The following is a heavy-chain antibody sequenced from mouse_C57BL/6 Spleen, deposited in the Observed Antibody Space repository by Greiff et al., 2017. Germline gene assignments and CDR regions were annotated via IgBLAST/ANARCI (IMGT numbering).Heavy chain of an antibody. CDR1: GYTFTSYW. J-gene: IGHJ3*01. V-gene: IGHV1-50*01. CDR2: IDPSDSYT. Sequence: QVQLQQPGAELVKPGASVKLSCKASGYTFTSYWMQWVKQRPGQGLEWIGEIDPSDSYTNYNQKFKGKATLTVDTSSSTAYMQRSSLTSEDSAVYYCARWDLLLRSAWFAYWGQGTLVTVSA. CDR3: ARWDLLLRSAWFAY. D-gene: IGHD1-1*01.